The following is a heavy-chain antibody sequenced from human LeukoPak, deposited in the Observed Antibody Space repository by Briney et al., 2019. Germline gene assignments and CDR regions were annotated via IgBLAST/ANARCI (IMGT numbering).Heavy chain of an antibody. D-gene: IGHD6-25*01. V-gene: IGHV4-30-4*01. CDR1: GGSISSGDYY. Sequence: SETLSLTCTVSGGSISSGDYYWSWIRQPPGKGLEWIGYIYYSGSTYYNPSLKSRVTISVDTSKNQFSLKLSSVTAADTAVYYCARVSGGVPQYGMDVWGQGTTVTVSS. CDR2: IYYSGST. CDR3: ARVSGGVPQYGMDV. J-gene: IGHJ6*02.